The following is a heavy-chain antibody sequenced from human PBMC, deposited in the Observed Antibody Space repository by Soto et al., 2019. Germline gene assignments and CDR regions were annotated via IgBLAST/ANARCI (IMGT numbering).Heavy chain of an antibody. J-gene: IGHJ4*02. CDR1: GGSISSSSYY. D-gene: IGHD5-12*01. V-gene: IGHV4-39*01. CDR2: IYYSGST. Sequence: PSETLSLTCTVSGGSISSSSYYWGWIRQPPGKGLEWIGSIYYSGSTHYNPSLKSRVTISVDTSKNQFSLKLSSVTAADTAVYYCARLGSDGYDNRIDYWGQGTLVTVSS. CDR3: ARLGSDGYDNRIDY.